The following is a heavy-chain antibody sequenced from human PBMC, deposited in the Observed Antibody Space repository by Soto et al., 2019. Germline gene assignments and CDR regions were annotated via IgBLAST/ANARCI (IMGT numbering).Heavy chain of an antibody. D-gene: IGHD3-22*01. CDR2: INPSGGST. CDR3: ATDILGITLIVANHDAFDI. Sequence: ASVKVSCKASGYTFTSYYMHWVRQAPGQWLEWMGIINPSGGSTSYAQKFQGRVTMTRDTSTSTVYMELSSLRSEDTAVYYCATDILGITLIVANHDAFDIWRQGTMVTVSS. J-gene: IGHJ3*02. CDR1: GYTFTSYY. V-gene: IGHV1-46*01.